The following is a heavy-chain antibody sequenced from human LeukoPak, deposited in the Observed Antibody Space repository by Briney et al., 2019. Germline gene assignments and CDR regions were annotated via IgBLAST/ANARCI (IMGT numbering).Heavy chain of an antibody. J-gene: IGHJ1*01. Sequence: SETLSLTCTVSGGSISSSSYYWGWIRQPPGKGLEWIGSIYYSGSTYYNPSLKSRVTISVDTSKNQFSLKLSSVTAADTAVYYCARGLRAVAATSEYFQHWGQGTLVTVSS. CDR2: IYYSGST. V-gene: IGHV4-39*07. CDR1: GGSISSSSYY. CDR3: ARGLRAVAATSEYFQH. D-gene: IGHD2-15*01.